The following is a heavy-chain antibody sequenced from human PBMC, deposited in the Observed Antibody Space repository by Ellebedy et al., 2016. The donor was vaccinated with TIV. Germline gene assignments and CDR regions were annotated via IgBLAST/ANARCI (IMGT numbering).Heavy chain of an antibody. CDR3: ARARLDWNWFDP. Sequence: GESLKISXAASGFTFGSYGMHWVRRAPGKGLEWVAVIWYDGSNKYYADSVKGRFTISRDNSKNTLYLQMNSLRAEDTAVYYCARARLDWNWFDPWGQGTLVTVSS. CDR2: IWYDGSNK. V-gene: IGHV3-33*01. J-gene: IGHJ5*02. CDR1: GFTFGSYG. D-gene: IGHD3-9*01.